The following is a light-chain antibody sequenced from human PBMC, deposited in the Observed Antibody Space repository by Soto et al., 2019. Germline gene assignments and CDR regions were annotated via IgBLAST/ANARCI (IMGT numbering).Light chain of an antibody. CDR2: GVS. CDR3: QQYSSLPHT. Sequence: ESVLTQSPGTLSLSPGERATLSCRATQSVTNNYFAWYQQKPGQSPRLLIYGVSSRATDIPDRFSGSGSGTDFTLTISRLEPEDFVVYYCQQYSSLPHTFGQGTKPEVK. V-gene: IGKV3-20*01. J-gene: IGKJ2*01. CDR1: QSVTNNY.